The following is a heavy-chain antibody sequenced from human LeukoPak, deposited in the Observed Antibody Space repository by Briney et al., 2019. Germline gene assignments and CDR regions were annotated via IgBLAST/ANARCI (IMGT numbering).Heavy chain of an antibody. CDR3: ARAGFCSGSDCYSRFDY. D-gene: IGHD2-15*01. Sequence: SQTLSLTCALSRDSVSSNTAAWNWIRQSPSRGLEWLGRTFYGSKWYNSYAVSVKSRITINPDTSKNHFSLQPNSVTPEDTAVYYCARAGFCSGSDCYSRFDYWGQGTLVTVSS. J-gene: IGHJ4*01. CDR2: TFYGSKWYN. CDR1: RDSVSSNTAA. V-gene: IGHV6-1*01.